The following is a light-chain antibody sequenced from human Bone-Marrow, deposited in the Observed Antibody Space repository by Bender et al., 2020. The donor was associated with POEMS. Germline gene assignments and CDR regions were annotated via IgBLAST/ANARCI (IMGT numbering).Light chain of an antibody. CDR1: SSNIGAGYD. Sequence: QSVLTQPPSASGAPGQRVAISCTGSSSNIGAGYDVHWYQHVPGTAPKLLIYGNINRPSGVPDRFSGSKSGTSASLAITGLRAEDEGDYYCQSYDNSLGGSVFGGGTRLTVL. CDR2: GNI. V-gene: IGLV1-40*01. CDR3: QSYDNSLGGSV. J-gene: IGLJ2*01.